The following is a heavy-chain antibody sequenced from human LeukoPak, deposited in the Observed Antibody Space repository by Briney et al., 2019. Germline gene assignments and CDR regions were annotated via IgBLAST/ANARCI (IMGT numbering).Heavy chain of an antibody. D-gene: IGHD3-22*01. CDR3: ARSHYYDSSGYVDY. V-gene: IGHV1-18*01. J-gene: IGHJ4*02. CDR1: GYTFTSYG. Sequence: SVKVSCKASGYTFTSYGISWVRQAPGQGLEWMGWISAYNGNTNYAQKLQGRVTMTTDTSTSTAYMELRSLRSDDTAVYYCARSHYYDSSGYVDYWGQGTLVTVSS. CDR2: ISAYNGNT.